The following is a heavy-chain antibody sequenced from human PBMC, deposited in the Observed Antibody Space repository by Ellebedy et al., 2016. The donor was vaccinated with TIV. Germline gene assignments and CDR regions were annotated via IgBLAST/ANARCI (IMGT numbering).Heavy chain of an antibody. CDR1: GFTFSSYG. Sequence: PGGSPRLSCAASGFTFSSYGMHWVRQAPGKGLEWVAVIWYDGSNKYYADSVKGRFTISRDNSKNTLYLQMNSLRSEDTAVYYCARDGAKVTMVRGVIITPNQPIDAFDIWGQGTMVTVSS. J-gene: IGHJ3*02. CDR2: IWYDGSNK. V-gene: IGHV3-33*01. D-gene: IGHD3-10*01. CDR3: ARDGAKVTMVRGVIITPNQPIDAFDI.